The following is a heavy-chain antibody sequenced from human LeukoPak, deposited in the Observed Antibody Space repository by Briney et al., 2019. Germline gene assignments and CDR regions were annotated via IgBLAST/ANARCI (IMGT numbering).Heavy chain of an antibody. J-gene: IGHJ4*02. CDR3: AKSPVAGLRGIFDY. CDR1: GFTFSSFA. D-gene: IGHD6-19*01. CDR2: IDGGGGFT. V-gene: IGHV3-23*01. Sequence: PGESLRLSCAASGFTFSSFAMHWVRQAPGKGLEWVSGIDGGGGFTYYADSVKGRFTISRDNSRNTLYLQMNSLRTEDTAVYYCAKSPVAGLRGIFDYWGQGTLLTVSS.